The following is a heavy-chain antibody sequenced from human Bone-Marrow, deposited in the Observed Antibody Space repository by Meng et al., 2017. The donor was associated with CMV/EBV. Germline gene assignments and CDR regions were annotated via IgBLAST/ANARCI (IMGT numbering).Heavy chain of an antibody. V-gene: IGHV3-74*01. CDR3: ARYCSSTSCLSLFDL. J-gene: IGHJ2*01. D-gene: IGHD2-2*01. Sequence: RGSLRLSCAASGFTFSSYWMHWVRQAPGKGLVWVSRINSDGSATSYADSVKGRFTISRDNAKNTLYLQMNSLRVEDTAVYYCARYCSSTSCLSLFDLWGRGPRVTGYS. CDR1: GFTFSSYW. CDR2: INSDGSAT.